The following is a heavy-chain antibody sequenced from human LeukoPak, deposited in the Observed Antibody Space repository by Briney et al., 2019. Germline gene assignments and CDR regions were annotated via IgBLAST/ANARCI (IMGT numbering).Heavy chain of an antibody. CDR3: ARDKYDYVWGSYPQNFDY. J-gene: IGHJ4*02. V-gene: IGHV3-21*01. CDR2: ISSSSSYI. Sequence: GGSLRLSCVVSGFTFSSYSMNWVRQAPGKGLEWVSSISSSSSYIYYADSVKGRFTISRDNAKNSLYLQMNSLRAEDTAVYYCARDKYDYVWGSYPQNFDYWGQGTLVTVSS. CDR1: GFTFSSYS. D-gene: IGHD3-16*02.